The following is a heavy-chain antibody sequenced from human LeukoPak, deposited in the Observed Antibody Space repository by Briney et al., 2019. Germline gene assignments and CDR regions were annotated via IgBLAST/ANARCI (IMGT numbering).Heavy chain of an antibody. CDR2: INPNSGGA. D-gene: IGHD6-13*01. CDR3: ARGEQQLVPGDY. Sequence: ASVEVSCKASGYTFTGYYMHWVRQAPGQGLEWMGWINPNSGGALYAQKFQGRVTMTRDTSISTAYMELSRLKCDDTAIYYCARGEQQLVPGDYWGQGTLVTVSS. V-gene: IGHV1-2*02. CDR1: GYTFTGYY. J-gene: IGHJ4*02.